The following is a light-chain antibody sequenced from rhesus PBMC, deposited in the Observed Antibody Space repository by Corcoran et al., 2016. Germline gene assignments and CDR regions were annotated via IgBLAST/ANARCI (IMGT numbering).Light chain of an antibody. Sequence: DIQMTQSPSSLSASVGDIVTITWRASQGISNHLAWYQQKPGRAPNSLIYFASNLGSGVPSRFSGSGSGTDFTLTFRRLQPEDFATYRCQQHYDYPRAFGRGTKVEI. CDR2: FAS. CDR1: QGISNH. CDR3: QQHYDYPRA. J-gene: IGKJ4*01. V-gene: IGKV1S14*01.